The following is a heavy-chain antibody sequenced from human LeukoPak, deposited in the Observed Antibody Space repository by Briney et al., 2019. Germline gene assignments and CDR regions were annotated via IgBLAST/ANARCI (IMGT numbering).Heavy chain of an antibody. CDR1: GFTFDDYA. J-gene: IGHJ4*02. V-gene: IGHV3-9*01. D-gene: IGHD4-17*01. Sequence: PGGSLRLSCAASGFTFDDYAMHWVRQAPGKGLEWVSGISWNSGSIGYADSEKGRFTISRDNAKNSLYLQMNSLRAEDTALYYCAKGTYGQLDYWGQGTLVTVSS. CDR2: ISWNSGSI. CDR3: AKGTYGQLDY.